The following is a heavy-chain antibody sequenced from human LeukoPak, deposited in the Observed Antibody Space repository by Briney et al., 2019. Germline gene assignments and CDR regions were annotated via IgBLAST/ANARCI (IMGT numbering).Heavy chain of an antibody. CDR2: LYHSGST. D-gene: IGHD3-22*01. CDR1: GGSISSSNW. Sequence: SETLSLTCAVSGGSISSSNWWSWVRQPPGKGLEWIGELYHSGSTFYNPSLKSRVTISVDTSKNQFSLKLSSVTAADTAVYYCARVTYYYDSSGYYYGALDYWGQGTLVTVSS. CDR3: ARVTYYYDSSGYYYGALDY. V-gene: IGHV4-4*02. J-gene: IGHJ4*02.